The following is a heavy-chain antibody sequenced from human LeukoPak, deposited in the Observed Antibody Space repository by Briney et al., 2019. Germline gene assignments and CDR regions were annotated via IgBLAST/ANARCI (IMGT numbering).Heavy chain of an antibody. CDR3: ARGRNVVVPAAMRYWFDP. V-gene: IGHV4-34*01. CDR2: INHSGST. Sequence: SETLSLTCAVYGGSFSGYYWSWIRQPPGKGLEWIGEINHSGSTNYNPSLKSRVTISVDKSKNQFSLKFTSVTAADTAVYYCARGRNVVVPAAMRYWFDPWGQGTLVTVSS. CDR1: GGSFSGYY. D-gene: IGHD2-2*01. J-gene: IGHJ5*02.